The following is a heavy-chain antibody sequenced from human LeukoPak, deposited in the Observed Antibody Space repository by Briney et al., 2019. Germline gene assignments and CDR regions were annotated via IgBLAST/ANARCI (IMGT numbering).Heavy chain of an antibody. CDR2: INPSGGST. V-gene: IGHV1-46*01. D-gene: IGHD5-12*01. Sequence: GASVKVSCKASGFTFTNYNLHWVRQAPGQRLEWMGIINPSGGSTNYAQNFQGRVTITADESTSTAYMELSSLRSEDTAVYYCARDRGIVATNHFDYWGQGTLVTVSS. CDR3: ARDRGIVATNHFDY. J-gene: IGHJ4*02. CDR1: GFTFTNYN.